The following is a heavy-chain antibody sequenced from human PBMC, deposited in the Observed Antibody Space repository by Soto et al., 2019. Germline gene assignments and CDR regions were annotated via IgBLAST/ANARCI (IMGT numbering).Heavy chain of an antibody. J-gene: IGHJ4*02. CDR1: GYTFTSYY. Sequence: QVQLVQSGAEVKKPGASVKVSCKASGYTFTSYYMHWVRQAPGQGLEWMGIINPSGGSTSYAQKFQGGFTMSRDTSTSTVYMELSSLRSEDTAVYYCAREMATTIDWGQGILDTVSS. V-gene: IGHV1-46*01. CDR2: INPSGGST. CDR3: AREMATTID. D-gene: IGHD5-12*01.